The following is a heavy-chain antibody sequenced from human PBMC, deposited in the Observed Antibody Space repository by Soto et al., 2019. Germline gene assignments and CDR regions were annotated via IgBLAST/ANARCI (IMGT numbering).Heavy chain of an antibody. V-gene: IGHV3-23*01. CDR2: IDASGTAT. Sequence: EVQLLESGGDLVQPGGSLRLSCAASGFTFITYAMAWVRQAPGKGLEWVSTIDASGTATHYADSVVGRFTISRDNSKNTLYLQMNSLRAEDTAIYYCATDVGGPMFDYWGQGSLVTVSS. CDR1: GFTFITYA. J-gene: IGHJ4*02. CDR3: ATDVGGPMFDY. D-gene: IGHD1-26*01.